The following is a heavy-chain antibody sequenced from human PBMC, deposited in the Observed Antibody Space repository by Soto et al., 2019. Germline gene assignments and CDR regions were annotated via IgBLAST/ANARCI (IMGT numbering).Heavy chain of an antibody. Sequence: PSEALSLTCTVLGDSGSSNNYYWSWSRQRPGKGLEWIGYIHYSGDSYDNPSLTSRITMSMDVSKNQFSLNLRSVTAADTAIYYCARDVNDSSGSQGFDYWGQGTLVTVSS. CDR3: ARDVNDSSGSQGFDY. D-gene: IGHD3-22*01. CDR1: GDSGSSNNYY. CDR2: IHYSGDS. V-gene: IGHV4-31*03. J-gene: IGHJ4*02.